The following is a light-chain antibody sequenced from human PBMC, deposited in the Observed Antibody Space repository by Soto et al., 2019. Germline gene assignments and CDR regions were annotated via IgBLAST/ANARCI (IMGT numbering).Light chain of an antibody. J-gene: IGKJ1*01. CDR1: QSVSNY. Sequence: IALTQSQATLSLSPGKRATLSCRASQSVSNYLAWDQQKVGQSPRLLIYGASNRATGIPDRFSGSGSGTDFTLTISRLEPEDFAMYYCQQYGRTFGLGTKVDIK. CDR2: GAS. CDR3: QQYGRT. V-gene: IGKV3-20*01.